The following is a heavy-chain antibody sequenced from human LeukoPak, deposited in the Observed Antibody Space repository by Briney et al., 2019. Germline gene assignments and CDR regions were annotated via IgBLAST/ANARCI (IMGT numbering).Heavy chain of an antibody. CDR3: AKGPLLWD. Sequence: GGSLRLSCAASGFTFSSSAMSWVRQAPGKGLEWVSSISGSGGSTYYADSVKGRFTISRDNSKNTLYLQTNSLRAEDAAVYYCAKGPLLWDWGQGTLVTVSS. CDR2: ISGSGGST. J-gene: IGHJ4*02. CDR1: GFTFSSSA. V-gene: IGHV3-23*01. D-gene: IGHD2/OR15-2a*01.